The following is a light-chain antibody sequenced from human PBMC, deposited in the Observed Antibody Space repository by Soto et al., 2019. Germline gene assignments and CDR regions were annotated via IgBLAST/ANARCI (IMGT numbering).Light chain of an antibody. CDR1: SSDVGGFNY. CDR3: HSYTRSSTYV. J-gene: IGLJ1*01. Sequence: QSALTQPASVSGSPGQSITISCTGTSSDVGGFNYVSWYQQHPGKAPKLMIYDVTNRPSGVSYRFSGSKSGNTASLTISGLQAEDEADYYCHSYTRSSTYVFVTGTKVTVL. CDR2: DVT. V-gene: IGLV2-14*03.